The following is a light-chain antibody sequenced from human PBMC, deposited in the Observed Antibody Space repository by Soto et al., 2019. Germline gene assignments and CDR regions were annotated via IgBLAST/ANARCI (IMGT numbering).Light chain of an antibody. V-gene: IGLV2-14*01. Sequence: QSALTQPASVSGSPGQSITISCTGTSSDVGGYNFVSWYQQSPGKAPRLMIFAVSNRPSGVYNCFSGSKSANTAPLTISWLQDEDDADYYCNSYTSSNGVVFGGGTKLTVL. CDR3: NSYTSSNGVV. J-gene: IGLJ2*01. CDR2: AVS. CDR1: SSDVGGYNF.